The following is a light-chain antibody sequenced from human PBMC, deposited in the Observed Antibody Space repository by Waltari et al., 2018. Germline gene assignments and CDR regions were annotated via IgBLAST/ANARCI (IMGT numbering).Light chain of an antibody. Sequence: DIVMTQSPLSLPVPPGEPASISCMSSQSLLHRNGYTSLDWYLQKPGQSPQLLIYLAFNRASGVPDRFSGSGSGTDFTLKISRVEAEDVGVYYCMQTLQAPVTFGQGTKVEIK. CDR2: LAF. V-gene: IGKV2-28*01. J-gene: IGKJ1*01. CDR1: QSLLHRNGYTS. CDR3: MQTLQAPVT.